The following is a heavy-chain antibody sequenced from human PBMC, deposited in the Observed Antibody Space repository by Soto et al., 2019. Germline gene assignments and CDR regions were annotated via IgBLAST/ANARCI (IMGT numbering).Heavy chain of an antibody. Sequence: PSETLSLTCTVSGGSISSSSYYWGWIRQPPGKGLEWIGSIYYSGSTYYNPSLKSRVTISVDTSKNQFSLKLSSVTAADTAVYYCAASCVGCGGFNYDGMDVWGQGTTVTVSS. V-gene: IGHV4-39*07. CDR1: GGSISSSSYY. CDR3: AASCVGCGGFNYDGMDV. J-gene: IGHJ6*02. D-gene: IGHD2-21*01. CDR2: IYYSGST.